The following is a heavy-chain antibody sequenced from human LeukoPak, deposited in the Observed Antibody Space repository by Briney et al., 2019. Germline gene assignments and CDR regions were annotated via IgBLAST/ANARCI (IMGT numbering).Heavy chain of an antibody. CDR3: ARDLLENGYASSIAY. CDR1: GGSISTYY. V-gene: IGHV4-4*07. Sequence: SETLSLTCSVSGGSISTYYWSWIRQPAGKGLEWIGRIYSSGSTYYNPSLKSRVTMSVDSSKNQFSLKLSSVTAADTAVYYCARDLLENGYASSIAYWGQGTLVTLSS. J-gene: IGHJ4*02. CDR2: IYSSGST. D-gene: IGHD5-12*01.